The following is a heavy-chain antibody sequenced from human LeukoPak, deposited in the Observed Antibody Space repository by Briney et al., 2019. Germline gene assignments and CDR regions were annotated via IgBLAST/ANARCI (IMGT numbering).Heavy chain of an antibody. CDR3: ARGGYSYVALYMDV. CDR2: IYYSGST. D-gene: IGHD5-18*01. J-gene: IGHJ6*03. CDR1: GASISSSGYY. Sequence: SETLSLTCTVSGASISSSGYYWGWIRQPPGKGLEWIGSIYYSGSTEYNPSLKSRVTISVDTSKNQFSLKLTSVTAADTAVYYCARGGYSYVALYMDVWGKGTTVTVSS. V-gene: IGHV4-39*07.